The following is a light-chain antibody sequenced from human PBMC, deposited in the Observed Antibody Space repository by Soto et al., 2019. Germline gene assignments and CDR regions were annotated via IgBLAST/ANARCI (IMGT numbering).Light chain of an antibody. CDR3: SSYTSSRTVV. CDR1: SRDVGGYNY. Sequence: QSALTQPASVSGSPGQSITISCTGTSRDVGGYNYVSWYQQHPGKAPKLMIYEVSNRPSGVSNRFSGSKSGNTASLTISGLQAEDEADYYCSSYTSSRTVVFGGGPKLTV. CDR2: EVS. V-gene: IGLV2-14*01. J-gene: IGLJ2*01.